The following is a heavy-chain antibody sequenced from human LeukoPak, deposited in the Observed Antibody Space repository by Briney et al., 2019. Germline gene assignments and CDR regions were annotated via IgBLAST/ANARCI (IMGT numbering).Heavy chain of an antibody. Sequence: GGSLRLSCAASGFTFSSNAMNWVRQAPGKGLEWVSGISGSGRNTYYADSVKGRFTISRDNSKNTLYLQMNSLRAEDTAVYYCARGGRPVDWGQGTLVTVSS. J-gene: IGHJ4*02. CDR1: GFTFSSNA. CDR3: ARGGRPVD. V-gene: IGHV3-23*01. CDR2: ISGSGRNT. D-gene: IGHD2-15*01.